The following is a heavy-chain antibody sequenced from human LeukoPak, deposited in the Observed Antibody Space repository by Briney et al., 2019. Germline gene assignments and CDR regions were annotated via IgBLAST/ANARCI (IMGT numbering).Heavy chain of an antibody. D-gene: IGHD4-11*01. CDR2: INTDGSST. Sequence: GGSLGLSCAASGFIFSTYWMHWVRQVPGKGLVWVSRINTDGSSTTYADSVKGRFTISRDNAKNTLYLQMNSLRAEDTAVYYCARVLSYKIGSSTVSFASEIDYWGQGTLVTVSS. J-gene: IGHJ4*02. CDR3: ARVLSYKIGSSTVSFASEIDY. CDR1: GFIFSTYW. V-gene: IGHV3-74*01.